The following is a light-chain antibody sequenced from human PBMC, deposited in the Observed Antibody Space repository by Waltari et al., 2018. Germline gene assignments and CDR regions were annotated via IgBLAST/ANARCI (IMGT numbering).Light chain of an antibody. Sequence: QSVLPQPPSSHGTPREWVTTSCSGRSSTTGTTSAIWYQPLPGTAPKLLLYSNDQRPSGVPYRFSGSKSGTSASLAISGLQSEDEADYYCAAWDDSLKGRVFGGGTKLTVL. CDR3: AAWDDSLKGRV. J-gene: IGLJ2*01. V-gene: IGLV1-44*01. CDR1: SSTTGTTS. CDR2: SND.